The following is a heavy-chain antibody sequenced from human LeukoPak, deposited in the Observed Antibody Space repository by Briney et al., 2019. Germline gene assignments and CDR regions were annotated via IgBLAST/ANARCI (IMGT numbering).Heavy chain of an antibody. Sequence: AGGSLRLSCSASGFTFSSYAMHWVRQAPGKGLESVSIISRNGDSTYYADSVKGRFTISRDNSKNTLYLQMSSLRAEDTAVYYCVKCRYAGPFCFFDYWGQGTLVTVSS. CDR3: VKCRYAGPFCFFDY. CDR1: GFTFSSYA. J-gene: IGHJ4*02. CDR2: ISRNGDST. V-gene: IGHV3-64D*06. D-gene: IGHD5-12*01.